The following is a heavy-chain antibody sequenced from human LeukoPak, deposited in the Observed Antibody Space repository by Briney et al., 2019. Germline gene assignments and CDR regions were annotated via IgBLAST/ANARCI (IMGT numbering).Heavy chain of an antibody. CDR3: AKRYYDFPLDY. CDR2: IIGSAANT. Sequence: GGSLRLSCGASGLTVSSYAMSWVRQAPGKGLERVSTIIGSAANTYYADSVKGRFTISRDNSKNTLYLQINNPRVEDTAVYYCAKRYYDFPLDYWGQGTLVTVSS. J-gene: IGHJ4*02. D-gene: IGHD3-3*01. CDR1: GLTVSSYA. V-gene: IGHV3-23*01.